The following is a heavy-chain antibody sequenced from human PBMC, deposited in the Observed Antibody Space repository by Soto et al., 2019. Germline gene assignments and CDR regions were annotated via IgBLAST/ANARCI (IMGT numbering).Heavy chain of an antibody. V-gene: IGHV4-59*01. J-gene: IGHJ5*02. CDR2: IYYSGST. Sequence: SETLSLTCTVSGGSISSYYWSWIRQPPGKGLEWIGYIYYSGSTNYNPSLKSRVTISVDTSKNQFSLKLSSVTAADTAVYYCARAVGVFWVVPAAMALGVDWFDPWGQGTLVTVSS. CDR1: GGSISSYY. CDR3: ARAVGVFWVVPAAMALGVDWFDP. D-gene: IGHD2-2*01.